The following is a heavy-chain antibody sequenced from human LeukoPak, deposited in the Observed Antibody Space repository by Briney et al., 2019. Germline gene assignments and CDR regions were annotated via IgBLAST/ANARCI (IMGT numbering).Heavy chain of an antibody. V-gene: IGHV4-59*08. CDR2: IYYGGST. D-gene: IGHD5-12*01. CDR1: GGSISSYY. Sequence: PSETLSLTCTVSGGSISSYYWSWIRQPPGKGLEWIGYIYYGGSTNYNPSLKSRVTISVDTSKTQFSLKLSSVTAADTAVYYCARQIVATIGSDAFDIWGQGTMVTVSS. CDR3: ARQIVATIGSDAFDI. J-gene: IGHJ3*02.